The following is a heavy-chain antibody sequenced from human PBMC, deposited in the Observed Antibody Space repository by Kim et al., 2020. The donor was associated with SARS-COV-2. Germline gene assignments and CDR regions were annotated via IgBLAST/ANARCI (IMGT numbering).Heavy chain of an antibody. Sequence: GESLKISCKGSGYSFTSYWIGWVRQMPGKCLEWMGIIYPGDSDTRYSPSFQGQVTISADKSISTAYLQWSSLKASDTAMYYCARSFKDSGYAGDYYYYYGMDVWGQGTTVTVSS. J-gene: IGHJ6*02. CDR3: ARSFKDSGYAGDYYYYYGMDV. CDR1: GYSFTSYW. CDR2: IYPGDSDT. V-gene: IGHV5-51*01. D-gene: IGHD5-12*01.